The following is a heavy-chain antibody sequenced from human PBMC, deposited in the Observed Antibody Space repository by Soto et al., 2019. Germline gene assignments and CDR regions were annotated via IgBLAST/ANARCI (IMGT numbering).Heavy chain of an antibody. CDR1: GFTFSDYS. Sequence: EVHLVESGGRLVQPGGSLRLSCAASGFTFSDYSMNWVRQAPGRGLEWVAYISSSSFTIHYAASVEGRFAISRDNAKNSLYLQMNSLRAEDTAVYYCARDYNDFWSGHCDYWGEGALVTVSS. D-gene: IGHD3-3*01. V-gene: IGHV3-48*01. CDR3: ARDYNDFWSGHCDY. CDR2: ISSSSFTI. J-gene: IGHJ4*02.